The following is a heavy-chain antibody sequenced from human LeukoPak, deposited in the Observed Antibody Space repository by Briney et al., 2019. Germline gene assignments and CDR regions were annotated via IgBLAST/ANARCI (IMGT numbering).Heavy chain of an antibody. Sequence: SETPSLTCTVSGGSISSSSYYWGWIRQPPGKGLEWIGSIYYSGSTYYNPSLKSRVTISVDTSKNQFSLKLSSVTAADTAVYYCARPRGATPLGPFDYWGQGTLVTVSS. CDR2: IYYSGST. CDR3: ARPRGATPLGPFDY. CDR1: GGSISSSSYY. V-gene: IGHV4-39*01. J-gene: IGHJ4*02. D-gene: IGHD1-26*01.